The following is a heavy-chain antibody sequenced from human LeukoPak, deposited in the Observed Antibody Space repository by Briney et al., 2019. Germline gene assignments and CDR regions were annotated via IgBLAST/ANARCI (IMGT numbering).Heavy chain of an antibody. CDR3: AREIGPRQLHLWGSAFDY. Sequence: ASVKVSCKASGYTFTSYGISWVRQAPGQGLEWMGIINPSGGGTSYAQKFQGRLTMTRDTSTTTVYMELSSLRSEDTAMYYCAREIGPRQLHLWGSAFDYWGQGTLVTVSS. V-gene: IGHV1-46*01. CDR1: GYTFTSYG. CDR2: INPSGGGT. J-gene: IGHJ4*02. D-gene: IGHD5-18*01.